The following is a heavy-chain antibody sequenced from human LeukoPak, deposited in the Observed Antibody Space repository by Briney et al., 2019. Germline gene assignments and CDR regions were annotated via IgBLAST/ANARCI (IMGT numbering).Heavy chain of an antibody. J-gene: IGHJ4*02. CDR3: ARPQGFQLADFEY. CDR1: GCSFSSNSYN. Sequence: SETLSLTCTVSGCSFSSNSYNWAWIRQPPGKELEWIGSIYYSGSTYYNPSLKSRVTISVDTSKNQFSLKLSSVTAADTAVYSPARPQGFQLADFEYWGQGTLVTVSS. V-gene: IGHV4-39*01. D-gene: IGHD2-2*01. CDR2: IYYSGST.